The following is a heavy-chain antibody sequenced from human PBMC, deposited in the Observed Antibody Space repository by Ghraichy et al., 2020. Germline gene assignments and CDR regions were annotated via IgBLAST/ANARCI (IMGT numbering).Heavy chain of an antibody. CDR1: GYTFTGYY. CDR2: INPNSGGT. CDR3: ARDREVAGSPYYYYYYMDV. V-gene: IGHV1-2*02. D-gene: IGHD6-19*01. J-gene: IGHJ6*03. Sequence: ASVKVSCKASGYTFTGYYMHWVRQAPGQGLEWMGWINPNSGGTNYAQKFQGRVTMTRDTSISTAYMELSRLRSDDTAVYYCARDREVAGSPYYYYYYMDVWGKGTTVTVSS.